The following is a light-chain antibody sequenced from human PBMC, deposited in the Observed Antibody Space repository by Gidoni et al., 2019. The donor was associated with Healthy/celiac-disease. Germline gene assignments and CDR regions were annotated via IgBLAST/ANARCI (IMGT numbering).Light chain of an antibody. V-gene: IGLV2-14*03. CDR3: SSYTRSSTPYV. CDR2: DVS. Sequence: QSALTKPASVSGSPGKSITISCTGTSSDVGGYNYVSWYQQHPGTAPKLMIYDVSNRPSGVSTRFSGSKSGNTASLTISGLQAEDEADYYCSSYTRSSTPYVFGTGTKVTVL. J-gene: IGLJ1*01. CDR1: SSDVGGYNY.